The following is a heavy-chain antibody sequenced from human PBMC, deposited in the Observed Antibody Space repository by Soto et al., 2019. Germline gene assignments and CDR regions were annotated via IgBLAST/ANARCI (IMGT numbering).Heavy chain of an antibody. J-gene: IGHJ5*02. D-gene: IGHD3-3*01. V-gene: IGHV1-18*01. CDR1: CYNFNIYG. Sequence: GALVKVSCKASCYNFNIYGINWMRQAPGQGLELMGWISAYDGKTTYAEKFQGRVTMTTEASTSTAYMELRSLRSDDTAVYYCARDPHEYWTSYWFDPWGQGTLVTVSS. CDR2: ISAYDGKT. CDR3: ARDPHEYWTSYWFDP.